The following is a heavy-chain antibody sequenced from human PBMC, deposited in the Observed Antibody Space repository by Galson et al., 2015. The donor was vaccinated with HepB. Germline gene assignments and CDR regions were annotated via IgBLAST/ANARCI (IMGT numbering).Heavy chain of an antibody. CDR3: ASLPSSNSPDY. Sequence: SLRLSCAASGFTFSSYGMHWVRQAPGKGLEWVAVISYDGSNKYYADSVKGRFTISRDNSKNTLYLQMNSLRAEDTAVYYCASLPSSNSPDYWGQGTLVTVSS. V-gene: IGHV3-30*03. D-gene: IGHD6-6*01. J-gene: IGHJ4*02. CDR1: GFTFSSYG. CDR2: ISYDGSNK.